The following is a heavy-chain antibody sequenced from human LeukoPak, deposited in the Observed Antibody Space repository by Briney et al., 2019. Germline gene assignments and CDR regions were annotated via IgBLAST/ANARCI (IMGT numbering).Heavy chain of an antibody. D-gene: IGHD3-10*01. Sequence: PSETLSLTCTVSGGSISTITYYWGWIRQPPGKGLEWVGHMYYRGNTFYNPSLKSRVTISVDTSKNQFSLKLRSVTAADTAVYYCASIRAGPFFYWGQGTLVTVFS. CDR2: MYYRGNT. CDR3: ASIRAGPFFY. J-gene: IGHJ4*02. CDR1: GGSISTITYY. V-gene: IGHV4-39*07.